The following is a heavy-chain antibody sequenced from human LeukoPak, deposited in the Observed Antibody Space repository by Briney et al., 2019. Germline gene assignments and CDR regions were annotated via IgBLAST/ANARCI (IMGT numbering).Heavy chain of an antibody. CDR2: IYTSGST. D-gene: IGHD2-15*01. CDR1: GGSISSGSYY. J-gene: IGHJ6*03. Sequence: SETLSLTCTVSGGSISSGSYYWSWIRQPAGKGLEWIGRIYTSGSTNYNPSLKSRVTISVDTSKNQFSLKLSSVTAADTAVYYCNLVVDQQSYYMDVWGNGTTVTVSS. CDR3: NLVVDQQSYYMDV. V-gene: IGHV4-61*02.